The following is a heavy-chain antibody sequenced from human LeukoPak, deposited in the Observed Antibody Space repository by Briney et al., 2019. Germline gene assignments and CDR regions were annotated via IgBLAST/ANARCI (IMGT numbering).Heavy chain of an antibody. CDR1: GFTFSSYA. Sequence: GGSLRLSCAASGFTFSSYAMHWVRQAPGKGLEWVAVISYDGSNKYYADSVKGRFTISRDSSKNTLYLQMNSLRAEDTAVYYCAKVGVVIAFNFDYWGQGTLVTVSS. CDR3: AKVGVVIAFNFDY. CDR2: ISYDGSNK. V-gene: IGHV3-30-3*01. D-gene: IGHD3-3*01. J-gene: IGHJ4*02.